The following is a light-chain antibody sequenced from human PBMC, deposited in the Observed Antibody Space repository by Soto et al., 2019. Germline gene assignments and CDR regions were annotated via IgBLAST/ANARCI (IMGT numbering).Light chain of an antibody. J-gene: IGLJ1*01. V-gene: IGLV2-14*01. Sequence: QSVLTQPASVSGSPGQSTTISCTGTSSDVGGYNYVSWYQQYPGKVPKLMIYEVTNRPSGVSSRFSGSKSGDTASLTISGLQPEDEADYYCSSYTSSSTLVFGPGTKLTVL. CDR3: SSYTSSSTLV. CDR1: SSDVGGYNY. CDR2: EVT.